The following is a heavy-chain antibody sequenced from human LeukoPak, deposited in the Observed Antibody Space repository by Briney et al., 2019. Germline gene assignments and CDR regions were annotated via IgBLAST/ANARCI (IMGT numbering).Heavy chain of an antibody. D-gene: IGHD3-3*01. Sequence: SETLSLTCTVSGGSISSSSYYWGWIRQPPGKGLEWIGSIYYSGSTYYNPSLKSRVTISVDTSKNQFSLKLSSVTAADTAVYYCARATSEYDFWSGYYKAFYHYYMDVWGKGTTVTVSS. V-gene: IGHV4-39*07. J-gene: IGHJ6*03. CDR1: GGSISSSSYY. CDR3: ARATSEYDFWSGYYKAFYHYYMDV. CDR2: IYYSGST.